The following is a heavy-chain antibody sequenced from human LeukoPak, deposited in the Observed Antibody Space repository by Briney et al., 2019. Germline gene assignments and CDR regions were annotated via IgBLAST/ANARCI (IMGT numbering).Heavy chain of an antibody. CDR2: IYSGGDT. CDR1: GVTVTSSY. J-gene: IGHJ4*02. V-gene: IGHV3-66*01. CDR3: ARGNTGYNSHWGRDFDC. Sequence: GGSLRLSCEVSGVTVTSSYMSWVRQAPGKGLEWVSVIYSGGDTYYADSVKGRCTVSRDISKNTLYLQMNSLRAEDTAVYHCARGNTGYNSHWGRDFDCWGQGTLVTVSS. D-gene: IGHD3-16*01.